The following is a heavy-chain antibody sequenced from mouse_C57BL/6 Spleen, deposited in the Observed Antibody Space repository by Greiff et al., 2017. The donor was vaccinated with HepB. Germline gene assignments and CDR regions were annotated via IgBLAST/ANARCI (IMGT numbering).Heavy chain of an antibody. Sequence: QVQLQQSGAELMKPGASVKLSCKATGYTFTGYWIEWVKQRPGHGLEWIGEILPGSGSTNDNEKFKGKATFTADTSSNTAYMQLSSLTTEDSAIYYCARLYYGSRFAYWGQGTLVTVSA. J-gene: IGHJ3*01. CDR2: ILPGSGST. V-gene: IGHV1-9*01. CDR3: ARLYYGSRFAY. CDR1: GYTFTGYW. D-gene: IGHD1-1*01.